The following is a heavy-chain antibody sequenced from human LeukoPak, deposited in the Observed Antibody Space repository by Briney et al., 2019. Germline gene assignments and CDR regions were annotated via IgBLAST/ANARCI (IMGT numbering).Heavy chain of an antibody. Sequence: AGGSLRLSCAVYGGSFSGYYWSWIRQPPGRGLEWIGEINHSGSTNYNPSLKSRVTISVDTSKNQFSLKLSSVTAADTAVYYCASSLAAADIWGQGTMVTVSS. CDR1: GGSFSGYY. D-gene: IGHD6-13*01. V-gene: IGHV4-34*01. CDR2: INHSGST. CDR3: ASSLAAADI. J-gene: IGHJ3*02.